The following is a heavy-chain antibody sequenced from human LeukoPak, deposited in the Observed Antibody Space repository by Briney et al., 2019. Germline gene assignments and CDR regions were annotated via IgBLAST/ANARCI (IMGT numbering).Heavy chain of an antibody. J-gene: IGHJ4*02. CDR1: GFTFSSYG. CDR3: AKSGVGSTTVGHFDY. D-gene: IGHD4-23*01. V-gene: IGHV3-23*01. CDR2: INDDGGST. Sequence: GASLRLSCAASGFTFSSYGMSWVRQAPGKGLEWVSGINDDGGSTYYVDSVKGRFTISRDNSKNTLYLQMNSLRAEDTAVYYCAKSGVGSTTVGHFDYWGQGTPVTVSS.